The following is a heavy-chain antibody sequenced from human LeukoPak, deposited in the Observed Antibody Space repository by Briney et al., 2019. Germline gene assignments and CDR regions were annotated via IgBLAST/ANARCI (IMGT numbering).Heavy chain of an antibody. Sequence: EASVKVSCKASGYTFTSYDINWVRQATGQGLEWMGWMNPNSGNAGYAQKFQGRVTITRNTSISTAYMELRSLRSEDTAVYYCARGRYCSSTSCFDYWGQGTLVTVSS. J-gene: IGHJ4*02. CDR1: GYTFTSYD. V-gene: IGHV1-8*01. D-gene: IGHD2-2*01. CDR3: ARGRYCSSTSCFDY. CDR2: MNPNSGNA.